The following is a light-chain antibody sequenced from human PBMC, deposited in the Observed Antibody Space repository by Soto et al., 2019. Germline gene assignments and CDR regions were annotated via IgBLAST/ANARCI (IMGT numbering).Light chain of an antibody. CDR3: QQYGSSPFT. V-gene: IGKV3-20*01. CDR2: GAS. Sequence: EIVLTQSPGTLSLSPGERATLSCRASQSVSSSYLAWYQQKPGQAPRLLIYGASSRATGIPDRLSGSGSGTDFTLTISRLEPEDFAVYYCQQYGSSPFTFGPETKVDIK. J-gene: IGKJ3*01. CDR1: QSVSSSY.